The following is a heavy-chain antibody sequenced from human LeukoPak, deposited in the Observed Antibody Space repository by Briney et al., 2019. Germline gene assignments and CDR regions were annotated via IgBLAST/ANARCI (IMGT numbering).Heavy chain of an antibody. CDR3: ARARYDGYNPGAY. J-gene: IGHJ4*02. V-gene: IGHV1-2*02. Sequence: GASVKVSCKASGYTFTGYYMHWVRQAPGQGLEWMGWINPNSGGTNYAQKFQGRVTMTRDTSICTAYMELSRLRSDDTAVYYCARARYDGYNPGAYWGQGTLVTVSS. CDR1: GYTFTGYY. CDR2: INPNSGGT. D-gene: IGHD5-24*01.